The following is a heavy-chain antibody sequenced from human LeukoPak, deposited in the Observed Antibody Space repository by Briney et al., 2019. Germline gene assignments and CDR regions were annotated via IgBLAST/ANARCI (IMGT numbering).Heavy chain of an antibody. V-gene: IGHV3-21*01. CDR1: GFTFSSYS. Sequence: PGGSLRLSCAASGFTFSSYSMNWVRQAPGKGLEWVSSISSSSSYIYYADSVKGRFTISRDNAKNSLYLQMNSLRAEDTAVYYCARDRILSGHFDYWGQGTLVTVSS. J-gene: IGHJ4*02. D-gene: IGHD5-12*01. CDR2: ISSSSSYI. CDR3: ARDRILSGHFDY.